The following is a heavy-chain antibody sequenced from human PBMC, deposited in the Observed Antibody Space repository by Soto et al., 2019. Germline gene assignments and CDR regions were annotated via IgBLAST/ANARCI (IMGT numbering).Heavy chain of an antibody. V-gene: IGHV1-18*01. CDR2: ISAYNGDT. CDR3: ARAGDAPYYGMDV. D-gene: IGHD6-19*01. J-gene: IGHJ6*02. CDR1: GNTLNSYG. Sequence: QVHLVQSRAEVKKPGASVEVSCKVSGNTLNSYGISWVRQAPGQGLEWMGWISAYNGDTNYAQNLQDRVTMTTDTPTSTAYMELRSLRSDDTAVYYCARAGDAPYYGMDVWGQGTTITVSS.